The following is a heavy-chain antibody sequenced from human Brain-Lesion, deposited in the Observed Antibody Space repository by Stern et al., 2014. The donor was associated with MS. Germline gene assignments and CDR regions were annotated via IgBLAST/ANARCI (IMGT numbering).Heavy chain of an antibody. Sequence: VQLVQSGAEVKKPGGSVKVSCKTSGYIFTGYYIHWVRQAPGQGLEWMAWINTNTGGPTYAQKFQGRVTMSRDTSISTAYVELSSLTSDDTAVYYCARDQRGITIFGVVTDYYYLGMDVWGQGTTVTVSS. D-gene: IGHD3-3*01. J-gene: IGHJ6*02. CDR1: GYIFTGYY. V-gene: IGHV1-2*02. CDR2: INTNTGGP. CDR3: ARDQRGITIFGVVTDYYYLGMDV.